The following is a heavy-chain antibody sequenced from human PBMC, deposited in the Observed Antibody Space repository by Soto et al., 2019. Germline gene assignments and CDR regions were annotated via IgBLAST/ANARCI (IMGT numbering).Heavy chain of an antibody. CDR2: MNPNSGNT. Sequence: ASVKVSCKASGYTFTSYDINWVRQATGQGLEWMGWMNPNSGNTGYAQKFQGRVTMTEDTSTDTAYMELSSLRSEDTAVYYCATVYCSGGSCYLYFQHWGQGTLVTVSS. D-gene: IGHD2-15*01. CDR3: ATVYCSGGSCYLYFQH. J-gene: IGHJ1*01. CDR1: GYTFTSYD. V-gene: IGHV1-8*01.